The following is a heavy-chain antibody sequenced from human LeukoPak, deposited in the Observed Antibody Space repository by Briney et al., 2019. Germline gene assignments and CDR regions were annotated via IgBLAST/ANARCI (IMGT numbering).Heavy chain of an antibody. V-gene: IGHV4-59*01. CDR3: ARDSGSSGWYKMVY. CDR2: IYYSGST. CDR1: GGSISSYY. D-gene: IGHD6-19*01. Sequence: SETLSLTCTVSGGSISSYYWSWIRQPSGKGREWVGYIYYSGSTNYRPSLKSRVTISVDTSKNKFTLKLSSVTAADTAVYYCARDSGSSGWYKMVYWGQGTLVTVSS. J-gene: IGHJ4*02.